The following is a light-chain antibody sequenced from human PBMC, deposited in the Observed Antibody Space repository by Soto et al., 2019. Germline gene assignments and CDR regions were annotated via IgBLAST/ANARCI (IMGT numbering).Light chain of an antibody. CDR3: QQSNSVPRN. CDR1: QGITSW. J-gene: IGKJ4*01. V-gene: IGKV1-12*01. CDR2: AAS. Sequence: DIQMTQSPSSVSASVGDRVTITCRASQGITSWLAWYQQKPGKAPKLLIYAASSLQRGVPSRFSGGGSGTYFTLTITSLQPEDFATYYWQQSNSVPRNFGGGTKVEIK.